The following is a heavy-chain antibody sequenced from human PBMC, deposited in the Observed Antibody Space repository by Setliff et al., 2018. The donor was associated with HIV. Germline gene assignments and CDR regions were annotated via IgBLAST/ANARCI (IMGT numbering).Heavy chain of an antibody. V-gene: IGHV1-8*01. Sequence: GASVKVSCKASGYTFTRYDINWVRQATGQGLEWMGWMNPNSANTGYAQKFQGRVTMTRNTSISTAYMELSSLRSEDTAVYYCAKVGAVGYDFWSGSYPYNFDYWGQGTLVTVSS. CDR3: AKVGAVGYDFWSGSYPYNFDY. CDR1: GYTFTRYD. D-gene: IGHD3-3*01. J-gene: IGHJ4*02. CDR2: MNPNSANT.